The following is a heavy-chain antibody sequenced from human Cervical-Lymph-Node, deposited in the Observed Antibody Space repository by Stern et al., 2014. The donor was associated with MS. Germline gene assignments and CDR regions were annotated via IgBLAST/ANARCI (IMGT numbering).Heavy chain of an antibody. CDR3: ARPEEHSREWYFDL. CDR2: VYPGDSDT. J-gene: IGHJ2*01. Sequence: QLVQSGAEVKKPGASLKISCKGSGYTFNTYWIDWVRQVPGQGLVWMGIVYPGDSDTRSSRSFQCQVTITGNGSINTAYLQWSTLKASNTAMYVCARPEEHSREWYFDLWGRGTLVIVSS. D-gene: IGHD3-22*01. V-gene: IGHV5-51*03. CDR1: GYTFNTYW.